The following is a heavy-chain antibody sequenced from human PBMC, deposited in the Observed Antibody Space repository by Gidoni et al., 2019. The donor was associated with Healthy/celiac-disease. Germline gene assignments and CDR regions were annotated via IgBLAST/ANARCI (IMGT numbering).Heavy chain of an antibody. V-gene: IGHV3-48*02. CDR3: ARGRVDTMVRGVIPWFDP. CDR1: GFTFSSYS. CDR2: ISSSSSTI. Sequence: EVQLVESGGGLVQPGGSLRLSCAASGFTFSSYSMNWVRQAPGKGLEWVSYISSSSSTIYYADSVKGRFTISRDNAKNSLYLQRNSLRDEDTAVYYCARGRVDTMVRGVIPWFDPWGQGTLVTVSS. J-gene: IGHJ5*02. D-gene: IGHD3-10*01.